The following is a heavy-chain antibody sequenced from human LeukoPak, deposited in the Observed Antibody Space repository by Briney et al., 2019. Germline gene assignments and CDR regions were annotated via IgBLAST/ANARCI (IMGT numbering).Heavy chain of an antibody. D-gene: IGHD2-21*02. J-gene: IGHJ4*02. CDR2: ITSSGST. CDR1: GFTFSTYA. Sequence: PGGSLRLSCAASGFTFSTYAITWVRQAPGKGLEWISTITSSGSTYYANSVKGRFTISRDNSKNTLSLQMNSLRAEDTAVYFCAKDWREESKCHGDCLDSWGQGTLVTVSS. CDR3: AKDWREESKCHGDCLDS. V-gene: IGHV3-23*01.